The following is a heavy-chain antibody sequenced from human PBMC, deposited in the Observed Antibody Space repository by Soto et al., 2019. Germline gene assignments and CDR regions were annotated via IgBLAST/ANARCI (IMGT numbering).Heavy chain of an antibody. J-gene: IGHJ6*02. CDR1: GFTFSSYW. D-gene: IGHD6-13*01. Sequence: EVQLVESGGGLVQPGGSLRLSCAASGFTFSSYWMSWVRQAPGKGLEWVANIKPDGSEKYYVDSVKGRFTISRDNDKNSLYLQMNSLRAEDTAVYDCARDFPTHLIAAAGTRGNYYGMDVWGQGTTVTVSS. CDR2: IKPDGSEK. CDR3: ARDFPTHLIAAAGTRGNYYGMDV. V-gene: IGHV3-7*03.